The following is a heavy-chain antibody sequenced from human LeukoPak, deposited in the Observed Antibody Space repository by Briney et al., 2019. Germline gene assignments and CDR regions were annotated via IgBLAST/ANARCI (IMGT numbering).Heavy chain of an antibody. CDR2: ISWNSGSM. D-gene: IGHD3-22*01. J-gene: IGHJ3*02. CDR3: AKPVPYYYDSSGYSDAFDI. CDR1: GFIFDDYA. V-gene: IGHV3-9*01. Sequence: PGTSLRLSCAASGFIFDDYAVHWVRQAPGKGLEWVSGISWNSGSMEYADSVKGRFTISRDNAKNSLYLQMNSLRAEDTAVYYCAKPVPYYYDSSGYSDAFDIWGQGTMVTVSS.